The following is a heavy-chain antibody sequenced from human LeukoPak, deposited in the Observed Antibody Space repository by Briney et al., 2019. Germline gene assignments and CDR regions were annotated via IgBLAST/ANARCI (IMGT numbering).Heavy chain of an antibody. CDR3: AKSIEYCGADCYGYFDL. D-gene: IGHD2-21*02. CDR1: GYTFTGYC. J-gene: IGHJ2*01. Sequence: ASVKVSCRPSGYTFTGYCMHWVRQAPGQGLEWMGRINPNSGATNYAQKFQGRVTMTRDTSISTAYMELTTLRSDGTAVYYCAKSIEYCGADCYGYFDLWGRGTLVTVSP. V-gene: IGHV1-2*06. CDR2: INPNSGAT.